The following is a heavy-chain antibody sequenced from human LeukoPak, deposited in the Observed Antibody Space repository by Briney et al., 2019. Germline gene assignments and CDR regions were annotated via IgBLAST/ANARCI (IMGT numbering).Heavy chain of an antibody. CDR3: ARVIGSSSWYQYFYFDY. D-gene: IGHD6-13*01. V-gene: IGHV3-7*01. CDR1: GFTFSKYW. CDR2: IKQDGSEK. Sequence: GGSLRLSCAASGFTFSKYWMNWVRQAPGKGLEWVANIKQDGSEKYYVDSVKGRFTISRDNAKNSLYLQMNSLRAEDTAVYYCARVIGSSSWYQYFYFDYWGQGTLVTVSS. J-gene: IGHJ4*02.